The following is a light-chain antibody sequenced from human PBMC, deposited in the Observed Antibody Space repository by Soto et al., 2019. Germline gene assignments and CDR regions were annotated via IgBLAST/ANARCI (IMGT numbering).Light chain of an antibody. V-gene: IGKV3-20*01. Sequence: NVLTQSPGALSLSPGERATLSCRASLSVSGNYLAWCRQTPGQAPTLLMSGASNRASGVPVRFSGSGSGTDFTLTITRLEPEDFALYYCQQYGGSPITFGLGTRLEIK. J-gene: IGKJ5*01. CDR1: LSVSGNY. CDR3: QQYGGSPIT. CDR2: GAS.